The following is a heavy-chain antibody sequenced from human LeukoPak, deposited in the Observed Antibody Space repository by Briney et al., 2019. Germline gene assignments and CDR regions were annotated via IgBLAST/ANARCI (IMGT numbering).Heavy chain of an antibody. CDR3: ARAERYCSSTNCLNFDY. V-gene: IGHV3-21*01. Sequence: PGGSLRLSRAASGFTFSSYSMNWVRQAPGKGLEWVSSISSSTNYIYYADSVRGRFTISRDNAKNSLYLQMNSLRAEDTAVYYCARAERYCSSTNCLNFDYWGQGTLVTVSS. CDR2: ISSSTNYI. J-gene: IGHJ4*02. D-gene: IGHD2-2*01. CDR1: GFTFSSYS.